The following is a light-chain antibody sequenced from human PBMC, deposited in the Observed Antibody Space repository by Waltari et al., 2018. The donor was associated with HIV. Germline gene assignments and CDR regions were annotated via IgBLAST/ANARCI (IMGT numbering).Light chain of an antibody. CDR2: DAS. J-gene: IGKJ5*01. CDR1: QSVSNY. Sequence: EMVLTQSPGTLSLSPGERATLSCRASQSVSNYLAWYQQKPGQAPRLLIYDASNRVTGIPARFSGSGSGTDFTLTISSLEPEDFAVYYCQQRSNWPPITFGQGTRLEIK. CDR3: QQRSNWPPIT. V-gene: IGKV3-11*01.